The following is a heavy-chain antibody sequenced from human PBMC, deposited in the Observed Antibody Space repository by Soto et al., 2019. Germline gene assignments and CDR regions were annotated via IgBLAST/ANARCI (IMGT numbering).Heavy chain of an antibody. CDR3: ARGKRDGAARLWNYYYYGMDV. CDR2: ISSSGSTI. V-gene: IGHV3-48*03. J-gene: IGHJ6*02. CDR1: GFTFSSYE. D-gene: IGHD6-6*01. Sequence: GGSLRLSCAASGFTFSSYEMNWVRQDPGKGLEWVSYISSSGSTIYYADSVKGRFTISRDNAKNSLYLQMNSLRAEDTAVYYCARGKRDGAARLWNYYYYGMDVWGQGTTVTVSS.